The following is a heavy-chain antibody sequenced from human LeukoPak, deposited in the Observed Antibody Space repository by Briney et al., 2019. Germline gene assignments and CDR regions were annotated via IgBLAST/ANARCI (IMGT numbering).Heavy chain of an antibody. V-gene: IGHV4-59*08. CDR2: INYSGST. CDR3: ARLWFGVNAFDY. D-gene: IGHD3-10*01. CDR1: GGSISSYY. J-gene: IGHJ4*02. Sequence: PAETLSLTCTVSGGSISSYYWSWIRQPPGKGRGWRGYINYSGSTNYNPSLMSRVTISVNTSKNQFSLKLSSVNAADTAVYYCARLWFGVNAFDYWGQGTLVIVSS.